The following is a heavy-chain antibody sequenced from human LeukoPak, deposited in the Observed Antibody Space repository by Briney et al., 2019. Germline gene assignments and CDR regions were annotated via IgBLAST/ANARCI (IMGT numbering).Heavy chain of an antibody. Sequence: GGSLRLSCAASGFTVSSNYMSWVRQAPGKGLEWVSLIYSGGSTYYADSVKGRFTISRDNSKNTLYLQMNSLRGEDTAVYYCAKLTRGYCSSTACPNWFDPWGQGTLVTVSS. CDR1: GFTVSSNY. CDR2: IYSGGST. CDR3: AKLTRGYCSSTACPNWFDP. J-gene: IGHJ5*02. V-gene: IGHV3-53*01. D-gene: IGHD2-2*01.